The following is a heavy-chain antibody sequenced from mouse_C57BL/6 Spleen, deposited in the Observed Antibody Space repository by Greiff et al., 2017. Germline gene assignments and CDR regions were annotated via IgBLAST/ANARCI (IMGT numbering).Heavy chain of an antibody. CDR2: IYPGDGDT. Sequence: VQLVESGAELVKPGASVKISCKASGYAFSSYWMNWVKQRPGKGLEWIGQIYPGDGDTNYNGKFKGKATLTADKSSSTASMRLSSLTSEDSAVYFCARGLLRIGSITYPYYCAMDYWGQGTSVTVSS. CDR1: GYAFSSYW. V-gene: IGHV1-80*01. D-gene: IGHD2-3*01. CDR3: ARGLLRIGSITYPYYCAMDY. J-gene: IGHJ4*01.